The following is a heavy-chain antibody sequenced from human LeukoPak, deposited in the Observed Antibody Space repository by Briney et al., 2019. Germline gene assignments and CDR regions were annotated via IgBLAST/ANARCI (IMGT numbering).Heavy chain of an antibody. CDR3: AREWWGYDVLTGDNWFDP. D-gene: IGHD3-9*01. CDR2: ISNYNGDT. J-gene: IGHJ5*02. Sequence: ASVKVSCKASGYPFTTYGIDWVRQAPGQGLEWMGWISNYNGDTNYAQKFQGRVTMTTDTSTNTAYIELRSLTSDDTAAYYCAREWWGYDVLTGDNWFDPWGQGTLVIVSS. CDR1: GYPFTTYG. V-gene: IGHV1-18*01.